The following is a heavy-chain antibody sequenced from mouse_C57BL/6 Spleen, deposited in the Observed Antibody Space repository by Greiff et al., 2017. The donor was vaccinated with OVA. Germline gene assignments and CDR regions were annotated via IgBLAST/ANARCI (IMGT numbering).Heavy chain of an antibody. V-gene: IGHV5-4*01. J-gene: IGHJ2*01. Sequence: VQLKESGGGLVKPGGSLKLSCAASGFTFSSYAMSWVRQTPEKRLEWVATISDGGSYTYYPDNVKGRFTISRDNAKNNLYLQMSHLKSEDTAMYYCARGPGNFDYWGQGTTLTVSS. CDR3: ARGPGNFDY. CDR2: ISDGGSYT. CDR1: GFTFSSYA.